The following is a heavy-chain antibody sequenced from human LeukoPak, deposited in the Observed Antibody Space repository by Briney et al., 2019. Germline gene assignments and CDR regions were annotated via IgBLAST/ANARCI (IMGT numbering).Heavy chain of an antibody. D-gene: IGHD6-19*01. CDR3: ARERHSSGWYVS. J-gene: IGHJ5*01. Sequence: SETLSLTCTVSGGSISSYYWSWIRQPPGKGLEWIGYIYYSGSTNYNPSLKSRVTISVDTSKNQFSLKLSSVTAADTAVYYCARERHSSGWYVSWGQGTLVTVSS. CDR1: GGSISSYY. CDR2: IYYSGST. V-gene: IGHV4-59*01.